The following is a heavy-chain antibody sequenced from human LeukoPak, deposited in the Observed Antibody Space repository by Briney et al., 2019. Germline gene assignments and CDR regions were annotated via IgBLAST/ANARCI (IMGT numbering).Heavy chain of an antibody. D-gene: IGHD4-11*01. V-gene: IGHV4-38-2*01. CDR1: GYSIRSGYE. CDR3: ARAEINDYTRY. Sequence: RSSETLSLTCSVSGYSIRSGYEWGWIRQAPGKGLEWIGSIKYSGRTYDNPSLKSRVTISIDTSKTQIFLKLRSTPAADTAHYYCARAEINDYTRYWGQGILVIVSS. CDR2: IKYSGRT. J-gene: IGHJ4*02.